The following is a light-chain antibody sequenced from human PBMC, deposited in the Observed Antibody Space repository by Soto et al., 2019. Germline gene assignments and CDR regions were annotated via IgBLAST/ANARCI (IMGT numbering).Light chain of an antibody. V-gene: IGLV2-8*01. CDR2: EVS. CDR1: RSDVGAYNY. Sequence: QSALTQPPSASGSPGQSVTISCTGTRSDVGAYNYVSWYQQHPGKAPKLLIYEVSKRPSGVPDRFSGSKSGNTASLTVSGLQAEDEADYYCCSFTTSSTYVFGTGTKVTVL. CDR3: CSFTTSSTYV. J-gene: IGLJ1*01.